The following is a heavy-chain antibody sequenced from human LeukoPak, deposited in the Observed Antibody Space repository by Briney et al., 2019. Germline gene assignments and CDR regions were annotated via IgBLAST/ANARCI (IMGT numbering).Heavy chain of an antibody. CDR2: IIPIFGTA. D-gene: IGHD3-22*01. CDR3: ARDYYDSSGYYHLTLYYFDY. CDR1: GYTFTGYY. V-gene: IGHV1-69*06. Sequence: GASVTVSCKASGYTFTGYYMHWVRQAPGPGLEWVGGIIPIFGTANYAQKFQGRVTITADKSTSTAYMELSSLRFEDTAVYYCARDYYDSSGYYHLTLYYFDYWGQGTLVTVSS. J-gene: IGHJ4*02.